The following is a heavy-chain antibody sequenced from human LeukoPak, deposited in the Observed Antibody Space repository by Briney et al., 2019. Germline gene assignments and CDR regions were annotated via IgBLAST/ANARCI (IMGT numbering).Heavy chain of an antibody. Sequence: GASVKVSCKASGYTFTSYGISWVRQAPGQGLEWMGWISAYNGNTNYAQKLQGRVTMTTDTSTSTAYMELRSLRSDDTAVYYCARESSCTNGVCFLDWGQGTLVTVSS. CDR1: GYTFTSYG. CDR2: ISAYNGNT. CDR3: ARESSCTNGVCFLD. J-gene: IGHJ4*02. D-gene: IGHD2-8*01. V-gene: IGHV1-18*01.